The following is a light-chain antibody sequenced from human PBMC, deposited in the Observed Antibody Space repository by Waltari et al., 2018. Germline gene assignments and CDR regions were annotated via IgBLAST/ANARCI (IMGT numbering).Light chain of an antibody. CDR1: QSVSSN. J-gene: IGKJ1*01. V-gene: IGKV3-15*01. CDR2: DAS. CDR3: QQYSNWPRT. Sequence: EILMTQSPTTLSVSPGERATLSCRASQSVSSNLVWYQQKPGQAPRLLIYDASTRATGIPARFSGSGSGTEFSLTISSLQSEDFAVYYCQQYSNWPRTFGQGTKMDIK.